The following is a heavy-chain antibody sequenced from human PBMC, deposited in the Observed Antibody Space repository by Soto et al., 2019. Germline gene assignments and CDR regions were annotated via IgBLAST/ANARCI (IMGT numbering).Heavy chain of an antibody. D-gene: IGHD2-2*02. CDR1: GVSITTGGSY. Sequence: SETLSLTCTVSGVSITTGGSYWSWIRQHPGKGLEWIGNIYHGGNTYCNPSLKSRLTISVDTSKNHFSLMVDSVAAADTALYYCARARFQVLYGKPYFDSWGQGTLVTVSS. V-gene: IGHV4-31*03. J-gene: IGHJ4*02. CDR2: IYHGGNT. CDR3: ARARFQVLYGKPYFDS.